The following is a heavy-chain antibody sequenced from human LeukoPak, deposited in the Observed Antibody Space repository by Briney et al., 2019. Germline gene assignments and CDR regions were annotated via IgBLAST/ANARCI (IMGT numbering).Heavy chain of an antibody. CDR2: ISSSSSYI. V-gene: IGHV3-21*01. CDR1: GFTFSSYS. J-gene: IGHJ4*02. Sequence: GGSLRLSCAASGFTFSSYSMNWVRQAPGKGLEWVSSISSSSSYIYYADSVKGRFTISRDNAKNSLYLQMNSLRAEDTAVYYCASADGVYVRGQVYWGQGTLVTVSS. CDR3: ASADGVYVRGQVY. D-gene: IGHD5/OR15-5a*01.